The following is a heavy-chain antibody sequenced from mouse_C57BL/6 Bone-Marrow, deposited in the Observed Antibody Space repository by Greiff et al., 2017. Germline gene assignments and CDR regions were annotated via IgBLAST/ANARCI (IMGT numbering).Heavy chain of an antibody. J-gene: IGHJ2*01. CDR3: ARKITTVPMWYVDY. V-gene: IGHV1-82*01. CDR1: GYAFSSSW. Sequence: VQLQESGPELVKPGASVKISCKASGYAFSSSWMNWVKQRPGKGLEWIGRLYPGDGDTNYNGKFNGKATLTADNSSSTAYMQRSSLTSEDSAVYFCARKITTVPMWYVDYWGQGTTLTVSS. CDR2: LYPGDGDT. D-gene: IGHD1-1*01.